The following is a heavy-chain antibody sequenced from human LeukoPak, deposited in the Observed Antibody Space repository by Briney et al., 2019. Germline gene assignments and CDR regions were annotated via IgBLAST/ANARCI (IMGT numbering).Heavy chain of an antibody. J-gene: IGHJ4*02. Sequence: GGSLRLSCAASGFTFSDYFMSWVRQAPGKGLEWVSAIGGSGGSTYYVDSVKGRFTISRDDSKNTLYLQMNSLRAEDTAVYYCAKFTRTLVRGALVNWGQGTLVTVSS. CDR3: AKFTRTLVRGALVN. D-gene: IGHD3-10*01. CDR1: GFTFSDYF. V-gene: IGHV3-23*01. CDR2: IGGSGGST.